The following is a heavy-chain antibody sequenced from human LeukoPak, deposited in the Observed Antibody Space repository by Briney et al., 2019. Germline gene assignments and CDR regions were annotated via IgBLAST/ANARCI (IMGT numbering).Heavy chain of an antibody. V-gene: IGHV3-49*04. D-gene: IGHD4-17*01. J-gene: IGHJ3*01. CDR1: GFNFGDYA. CDR3: TRDLHGDDAFDV. Sequence: GGSLRLSCRTSGFNFGDYAMSWVRQAPGQGLEWVGFIRSKPYGGTPDYAASVKGRFTISVDDSKSIAYLRMNSLETEDTAVYYCTRDLHGDDAFDVWGQGTMVTVSS. CDR2: IRSKPYGGTP.